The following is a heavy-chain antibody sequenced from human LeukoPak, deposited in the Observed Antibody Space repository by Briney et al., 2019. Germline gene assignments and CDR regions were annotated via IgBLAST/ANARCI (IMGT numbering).Heavy chain of an antibody. CDR1: GFTFNIYT. CDR3: AEDPRRYQLRSNFDY. Sequence: KPGGSLRLSCAASGFTFNIYTMNWVRQAPGKGLEWVSSISSSSSSIHYADSVKGRFTISRDNAKNSLYLQMNSLRAEDTAVYYCAEDPRRYQLRSNFDYWGQGTLVTVSS. J-gene: IGHJ4*02. CDR2: ISSSSSSI. D-gene: IGHD2-2*01. V-gene: IGHV3-21*04.